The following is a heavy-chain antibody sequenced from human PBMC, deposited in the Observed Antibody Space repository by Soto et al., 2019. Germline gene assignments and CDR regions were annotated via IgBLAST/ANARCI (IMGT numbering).Heavy chain of an antibody. J-gene: IGHJ6*03. CDR3: ARGFSDFWIYYYYMDV. CDR2: ISSSGSTI. V-gene: IGHV3-11*01. CDR1: GFTFSDYY. Sequence: GGSLRLSCAASGFTFSDYYMSWIRQAPGKGLEWVSYISSSGSTIYYADSVKGRFTISRDNAKNSLYLQMNSLRAEDTAVYYCARGFSDFWIYYYYMDVWGKGTTVTVSS. D-gene: IGHD3-3*01.